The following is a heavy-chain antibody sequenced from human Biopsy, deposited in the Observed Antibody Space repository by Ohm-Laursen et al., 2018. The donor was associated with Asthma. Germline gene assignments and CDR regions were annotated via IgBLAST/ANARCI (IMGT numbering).Heavy chain of an antibody. CDR1: GFTFSSYW. Sequence: SLRLSCSASGFTFSSYWMHWVRQAPGKGLEWVSRINSDGSSTSYADSVKGRFTISRDNAKNTPYLEMNSLRAEDTAVYYCARGPAWQQLDNWGQGTLVTVSS. J-gene: IGHJ4*02. V-gene: IGHV3-74*01. CDR2: INSDGSST. D-gene: IGHD6-13*01. CDR3: ARGPAWQQLDN.